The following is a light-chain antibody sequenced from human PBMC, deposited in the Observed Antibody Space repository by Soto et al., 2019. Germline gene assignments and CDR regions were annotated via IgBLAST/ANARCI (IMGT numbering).Light chain of an antibody. J-gene: IGKJ2*01. V-gene: IGKV1-5*01. CDR2: DAS. CDR3: QQYDTFPHT. CDR1: QSISRW. Sequence: IQRTRSPSTQSACVGDRVNITCPASQSISRWLAWYQQKPGKAPKSLIYDASSLERGVPSRFSGSGSGTGFTLTISSVQPDDFATYHCQQYDTFPHTLGQGPKVDIK.